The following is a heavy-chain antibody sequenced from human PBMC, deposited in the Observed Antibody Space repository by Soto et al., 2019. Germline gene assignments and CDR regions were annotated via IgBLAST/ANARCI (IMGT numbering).Heavy chain of an antibody. CDR3: AKDIRLRSSSWYFDY. D-gene: IGHD6-13*01. J-gene: IGHJ4*02. Sequence: VQLVESGGGLVQPGRSLRLSCAASGFTFDDYAMHWVRQAPGKGLEWVSGISWNSGSIGYADSVKGRFTISRDNAKNSLYLQMNSLRAEDTALYYCAKDIRLRSSSWYFDYWGQGTLVTVSS. CDR1: GFTFDDYA. CDR2: ISWNSGSI. V-gene: IGHV3-9*01.